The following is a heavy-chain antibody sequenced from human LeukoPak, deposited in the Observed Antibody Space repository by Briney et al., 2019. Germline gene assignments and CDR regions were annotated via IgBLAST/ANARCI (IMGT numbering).Heavy chain of an antibody. CDR2: IYYSGST. CDR3: ARALKPYYDILTGYYLSPTLFDY. CDR1: GGSISSGDYY. J-gene: IGHJ4*02. Sequence: SQTLSLTCTVSGGSISSGDYYWSWIRQPPGKGLEWIGYIYYSGSTYYNPSLKSRVIISVDTSKNQFSLKLSSVTAADTAVYYCARALKPYYDILTGYYLSPTLFDYWGQGTLVTVSS. V-gene: IGHV4-30-4*01. D-gene: IGHD3-9*01.